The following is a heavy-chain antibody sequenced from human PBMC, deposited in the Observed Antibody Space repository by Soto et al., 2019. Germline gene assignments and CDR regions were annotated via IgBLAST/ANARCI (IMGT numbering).Heavy chain of an antibody. Sequence: QVQLQESGPGLVKPSETLSLTCSVSGGSIRNYYWNWIRQPAGKGLEWIGRLYTSGNSDYNPSLTSRVTMSADTSKIQLSLRLSSVTAADSAVYYCARLWFGKPPGYLDYWGQGIRVTISS. CDR1: GGSIRNYY. CDR2: LYTSGNS. CDR3: ARLWFGKPPGYLDY. D-gene: IGHD3-10*01. V-gene: IGHV4-4*07. J-gene: IGHJ4*02.